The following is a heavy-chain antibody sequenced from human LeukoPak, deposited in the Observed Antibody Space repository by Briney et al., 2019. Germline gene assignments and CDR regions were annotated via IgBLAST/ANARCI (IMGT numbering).Heavy chain of an antibody. D-gene: IGHD6-19*01. CDR3: ARDRGYSSGWYNDAFDI. Sequence: ASVKVSCKASGYTFINYGITWVRQAPGQGLEWMGWISAYNGNTNYAQKLQGRVTMTTDTSTSTAYMELRSLRSEDTAVYYCARDRGYSSGWYNDAFDIWGQGTMVTVSS. CDR1: GYTFINYG. V-gene: IGHV1-18*01. CDR2: ISAYNGNT. J-gene: IGHJ3*02.